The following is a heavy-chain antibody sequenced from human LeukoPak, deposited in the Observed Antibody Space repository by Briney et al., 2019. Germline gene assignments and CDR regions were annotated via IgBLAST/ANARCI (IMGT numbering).Heavy chain of an antibody. Sequence: ASVKVSCEASGDSIRSYGITWVRQAPGQGLEWMGWISDYDGNTNYAQNVQGRVTMTTDTSTSTAYMELRSLRSDDTAVYYCARSRVRGSPHPNAFDIWGQGTKVTVSS. CDR2: ISDYDGNT. J-gene: IGHJ3*02. V-gene: IGHV1-18*01. D-gene: IGHD3-10*01. CDR1: GDSIRSYG. CDR3: ARSRVRGSPHPNAFDI.